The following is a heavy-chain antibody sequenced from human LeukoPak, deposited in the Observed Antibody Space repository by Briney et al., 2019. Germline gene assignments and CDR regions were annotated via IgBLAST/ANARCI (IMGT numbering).Heavy chain of an antibody. Sequence: SETLSLTCTVSGGSITIDYWSWIRQPPGKGLEWIGYIYYRGSTNYNPSLESRVTISIDTSTSQFSLKLTSVTAADTAIYNCARVSANRFDPWGQGTLVTVSS. CDR2: IYYRGST. J-gene: IGHJ5*02. CDR3: ARVSANRFDP. V-gene: IGHV4-59*01. CDR1: GGSITIDY.